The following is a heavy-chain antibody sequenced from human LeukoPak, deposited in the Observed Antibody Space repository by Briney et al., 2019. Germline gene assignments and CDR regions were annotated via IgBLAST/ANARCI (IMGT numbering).Heavy chain of an antibody. CDR3: VGVLRFLDY. J-gene: IGHJ4*02. CDR1: GGSISSYY. CDR2: IYYSGST. D-gene: IGHD3-3*01. Sequence: SETLSLTCTVSGGSISSYYWSWIRQPPGKGLEWIGYIYYSGSTNYNPSLKSRVTISVDTSKNQFSLKLSSVTAADTAVYYCVGVLRFLDYWGQGTLVTVSS. V-gene: IGHV4-59*12.